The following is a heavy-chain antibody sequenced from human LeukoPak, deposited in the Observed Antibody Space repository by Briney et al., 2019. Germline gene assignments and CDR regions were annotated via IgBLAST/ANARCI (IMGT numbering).Heavy chain of an antibody. V-gene: IGHV1-8*01. Sequence: ASVKVSCKASGYTFTSYDINWVRQATGQGLEWMGWMNPNSGNTGYAQKFQGRVTMTRNTFISTAYMELSSLRSEDTAVYYCARVIAVAGTALRYWGQGTLVTVSS. CDR3: ARVIAVAGTALRY. CDR1: GYTFTSYD. CDR2: MNPNSGNT. J-gene: IGHJ4*02. D-gene: IGHD6-19*01.